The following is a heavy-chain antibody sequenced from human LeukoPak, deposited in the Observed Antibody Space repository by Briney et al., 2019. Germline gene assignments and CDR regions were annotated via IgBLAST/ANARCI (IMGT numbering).Heavy chain of an antibody. CDR2: IYYSGST. Sequence: SETLSLTCTVSGGSISSYYWSWIRQPPGKRLEWIGYIYYSGSTNYNPSLKSRVTISVDTSKNQFSLKLSSVTAADTAVYYCARGGDSSTLDTCFDPWGQGTLVTVSS. CDR3: ARGGDSSTLDTCFDP. V-gene: IGHV4-59*01. D-gene: IGHD3-22*01. J-gene: IGHJ5*02. CDR1: GGSISSYY.